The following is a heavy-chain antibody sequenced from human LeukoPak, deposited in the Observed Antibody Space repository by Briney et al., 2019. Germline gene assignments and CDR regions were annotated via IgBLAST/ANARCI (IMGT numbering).Heavy chain of an antibody. CDR1: GFTVGSNY. D-gene: IGHD5-18*01. Sequence: GGSLRLSCAASGFTVGSNYMSWVRQAPGKGLEWVSVIYSGGSTYYADSVKGRFTISRDNSKNTLYLQMNSLRAEDTAVCYCAREVMYSYGYDYWGQGTLVTVSS. CDR2: IYSGGST. CDR3: AREVMYSYGYDY. V-gene: IGHV3-66*01. J-gene: IGHJ4*02.